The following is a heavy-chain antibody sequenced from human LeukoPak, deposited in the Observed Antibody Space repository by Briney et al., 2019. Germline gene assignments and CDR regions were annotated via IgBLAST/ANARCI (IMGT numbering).Heavy chain of an antibody. CDR3: ARYSGSYDYFDY. V-gene: IGHV3-11*03. Sequence: SGGSLRLSCAASGFTFSDYYMSWIRQAPGKGLEWVSYISSTTGYTNYADSVKGRFTISRDNAKNSLYLQMNSLRAEDTAVYYCARYSGSYDYFDYWGQGTLVTVSS. D-gene: IGHD1-26*01. CDR1: GFTFSDYY. CDR2: ISSTTGYT. J-gene: IGHJ4*02.